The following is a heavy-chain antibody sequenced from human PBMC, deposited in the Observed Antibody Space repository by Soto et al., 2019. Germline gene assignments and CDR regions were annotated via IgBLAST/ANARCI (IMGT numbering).Heavy chain of an antibody. CDR2: ISAYNGNT. Sequence: GASVKVSCKASGYTFTSYGISWVRQAPGQGLEWMGWISAYNGNTNYAQKLQGRVTMTTDTSTSTAYMELRSLRSDDTAVYYCARDVYSSGWYLTATFDYWGQGTLVTVSS. CDR1: GYTFTSYG. V-gene: IGHV1-18*01. CDR3: ARDVYSSGWYLTATFDY. D-gene: IGHD6-19*01. J-gene: IGHJ4*02.